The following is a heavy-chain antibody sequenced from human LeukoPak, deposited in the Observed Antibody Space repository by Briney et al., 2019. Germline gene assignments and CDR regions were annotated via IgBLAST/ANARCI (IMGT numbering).Heavy chain of an antibody. J-gene: IGHJ4*02. CDR1: GFTFSTHG. D-gene: IGHD3-9*01. V-gene: IGHV3-30*02. Sequence: PGGSLRLSCAASGFTFSTHGMHWVRQAPGKGLEWVAFIRYDGINKYYADSVKGRFTISRDSFKNTLYLHVNSLRPEDTAVYYCARDADYDILTGYSGFDYWGQGTLVTVSS. CDR3: ARDADYDILTGYSGFDY. CDR2: IRYDGINK.